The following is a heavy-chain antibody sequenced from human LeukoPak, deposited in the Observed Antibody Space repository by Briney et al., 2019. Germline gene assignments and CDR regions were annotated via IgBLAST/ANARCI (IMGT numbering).Heavy chain of an antibody. Sequence: SETLSLTCTVSGGSISSYYWSWIRQPAGKGLEWIARIYTSGSTNYNPSLKSRVTMSVDTSKNQFSLKLSSVTAADTAVYYCARGHSSSWYGPFDYWGQGTLSPSPQ. CDR3: ARGHSSSWYGPFDY. CDR1: GGSISSYY. J-gene: IGHJ4*02. V-gene: IGHV4-4*07. CDR2: IYTSGST. D-gene: IGHD6-13*01.